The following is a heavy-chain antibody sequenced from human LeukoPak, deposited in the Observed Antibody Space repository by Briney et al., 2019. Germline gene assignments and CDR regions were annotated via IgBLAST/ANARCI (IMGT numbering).Heavy chain of an antibody. CDR1: GGSISSGDYC. J-gene: IGHJ4*02. Sequence: SETLSLTCTVSGGSISSGDYCWSWIRQPPGKGLEWIGYIYYSGGTYYNPSLKSRVTISIDTSKDQFSLRLSSVTAADTAVYYCARVPAAMSAFDYWGQGTLVTVSS. V-gene: IGHV4-30-4*01. CDR3: ARVPAAMSAFDY. D-gene: IGHD2-2*01. CDR2: IYYSGGT.